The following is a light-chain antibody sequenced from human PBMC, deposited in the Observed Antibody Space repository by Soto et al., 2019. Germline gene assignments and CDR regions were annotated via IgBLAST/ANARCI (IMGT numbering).Light chain of an antibody. CDR2: DAY. Sequence: EIALTQSPATLSLSPGERATLSCRASQSVSVYLAWYQQKPGQAPRLVIYDAYNRAAGIPARFSGSGSGTDFTLTISSLEPEDFAVYYCQHRSSLPLTFGGGTKVEIK. J-gene: IGKJ4*01. V-gene: IGKV3-11*01. CDR1: QSVSVY. CDR3: QHRSSLPLT.